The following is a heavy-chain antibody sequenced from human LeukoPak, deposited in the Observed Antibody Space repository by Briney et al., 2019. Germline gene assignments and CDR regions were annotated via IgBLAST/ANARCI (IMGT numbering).Heavy chain of an antibody. CDR2: ISYDGSNK. V-gene: IGHV3-30-3*01. Sequence: GGSLRLSCAASGFTFSSYAMHWVRQAPGKGLEWVAVISYDGSNKYYADSVKGRFTISRDNSKNTLYLRMNSLRAEDTAVYYCARVYYDYVWGSYRYTNWFDPWGQGTLVTVSS. D-gene: IGHD3-16*02. CDR3: ARVYYDYVWGSYRYTNWFDP. CDR1: GFTFSSYA. J-gene: IGHJ5*02.